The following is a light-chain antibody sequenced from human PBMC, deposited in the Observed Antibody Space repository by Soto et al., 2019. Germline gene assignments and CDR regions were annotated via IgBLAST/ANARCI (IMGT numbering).Light chain of an antibody. CDR2: GNN. Sequence: QSVLTQPPSVSGAPGQTITISCTGSSSNIGAGYDVHWYQQLPGRAPKLLIYGNNNRPSGVPDRFSGSKSGTSVSLAITGLRGDDEVDYHCQSYDSSLTNAVFGGGTKLTVL. CDR3: QSYDSSLTNAV. CDR1: SSNIGAGYD. J-gene: IGLJ2*01. V-gene: IGLV1-40*01.